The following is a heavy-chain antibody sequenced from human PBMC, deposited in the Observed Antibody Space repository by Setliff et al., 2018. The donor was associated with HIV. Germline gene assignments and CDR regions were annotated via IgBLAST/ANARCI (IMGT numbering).Heavy chain of an antibody. Sequence: SETLSLTCTVSGGSIFTESSCWGWVRQPPGKPLEWLATIFYRGGTFYNPSLKSRITMSLDMSKNQFSVKLRSVTAADTAIYYCVRHTAVNVSPSGLGYYYIDVWDKGTSVTVSS. CDR2: IFYRGGT. V-gene: IGHV4-39*01. J-gene: IGHJ6*03. D-gene: IGHD3-22*01. CDR1: GGSIFTESSC. CDR3: VRHTAVNVSPSGLGYYYIDV.